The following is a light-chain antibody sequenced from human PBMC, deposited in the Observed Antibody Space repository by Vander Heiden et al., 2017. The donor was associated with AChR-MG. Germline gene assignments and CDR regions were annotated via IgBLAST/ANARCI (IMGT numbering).Light chain of an antibody. CDR3: QQSYSTRLT. V-gene: IGKV1-39*01. CDR2: AAS. CDR1: QSISNF. Sequence: DIQMTQSPSSLSASVGDRVTITCRASQSISNFLNWYQQKPGKAPNFLIYAASSLQSGVPSRFSGSGSGTDFTLTISSLQPEDFATYYCQQSYSTRLTFGGGTKVEIK. J-gene: IGKJ4*01.